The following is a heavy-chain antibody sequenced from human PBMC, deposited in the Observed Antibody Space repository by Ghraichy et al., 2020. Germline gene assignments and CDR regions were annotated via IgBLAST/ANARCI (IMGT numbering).Heavy chain of an antibody. V-gene: IGHV3-15*01. CDR2: IKSNTAGGTT. J-gene: IGHJ4*02. CDR1: GFTFSNVW. Sequence: GGSLRLSCAASGFTFSNVWMGWVRQAPGKGLEWVGCIKSNTAGGTTDFAAPGKGSFTIARDDTKKTLYLQMDSHKTEDTDVYYCTSTFHSESRGAHWGQGTLVTVSS. CDR3: TSTFHSESRGAH. D-gene: IGHD3-22*01.